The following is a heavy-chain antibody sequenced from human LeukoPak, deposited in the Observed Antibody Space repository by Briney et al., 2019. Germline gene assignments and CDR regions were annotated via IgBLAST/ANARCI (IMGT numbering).Heavy chain of an antibody. Sequence: GSLRLSCAASGFTFSSYAMSWVRQAPGKGLEWVSAISRSGDSTYYADSVKGRFTISRDNSKNTLYLQMNSLRAEGTAVYYCAKVSLDSSGYYWGQGTLVTVSS. CDR3: AKVSLDSSGYY. J-gene: IGHJ4*02. CDR1: GFTFSSYA. CDR2: ISRSGDST. D-gene: IGHD3-22*01. V-gene: IGHV3-23*01.